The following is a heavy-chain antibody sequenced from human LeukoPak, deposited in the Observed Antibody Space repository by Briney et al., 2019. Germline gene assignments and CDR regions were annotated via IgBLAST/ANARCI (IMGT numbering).Heavy chain of an antibody. CDR1: GFTVSSNY. CDR3: ARDRRQSGDGDV. Sequence: GGSLRLSCAASGFTVSSNYMSWVRQAPGKGLEWVSVIYSGGSTYYADSVKGRFTISRDNSKNTLYLQMNNLRAEDTAVYYCARDRRQSGDGDVWGQGTAVTVSS. V-gene: IGHV3-53*01. D-gene: IGHD2-21*02. J-gene: IGHJ6*02. CDR2: IYSGGST.